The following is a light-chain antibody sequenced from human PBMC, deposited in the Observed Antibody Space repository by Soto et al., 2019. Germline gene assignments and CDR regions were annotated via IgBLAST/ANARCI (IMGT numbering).Light chain of an antibody. CDR3: SSYTRSNTLV. CDR1: STDVGGYNY. CDR2: VVS. J-gene: IGLJ2*01. V-gene: IGLV2-14*01. Sequence: QSVLTQPASVSGSPGQSITISCTGTSTDVGGYNYVSWYQQHPGKAPKLMIYVVSNRPSGVSNRFSGSKSGNTASLTISGLQAEDEADYYCSSYTRSNTLVFGGGTKLTVL.